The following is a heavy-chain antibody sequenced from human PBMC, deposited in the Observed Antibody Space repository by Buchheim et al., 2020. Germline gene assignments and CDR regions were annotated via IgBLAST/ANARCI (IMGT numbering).Heavy chain of an antibody. CDR1: GFTFSSYA. CDR3: AKQLSDYYDSRPPDY. CDR2: ISGSGDYT. J-gene: IGHJ4*02. D-gene: IGHD3-22*01. V-gene: IGHV3-23*01. Sequence: EVQLLESGGGLVQPGGSLRLSCAASGFTFSSYAMNWVRQAPGKGLEWVSGISGSGDYTYYADSVKGRFTFSRDNSKHTLYLQMNSLRAEDTAVYYCAKQLSDYYDSRPPDYWGQGTL.